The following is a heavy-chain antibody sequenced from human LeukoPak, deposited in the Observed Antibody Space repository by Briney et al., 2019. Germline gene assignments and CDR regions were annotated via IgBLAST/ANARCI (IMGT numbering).Heavy chain of an antibody. V-gene: IGHV3-7*01. J-gene: IGHJ6*03. CDR1: GFTFSSYW. CDR3: ARVFYYGSRYYYMDV. Sequence: GGSLRLSCVASGFTFSSYWMSWVRQAPGKGLEWVANIKQDESQKYYVDSVKGRFTISRDNAQKTQYLQMSSLRDEDTAVYFCARVFYYGSRYYYMDVWGKGTTVTISS. D-gene: IGHD3-10*01. CDR2: IKQDESQK.